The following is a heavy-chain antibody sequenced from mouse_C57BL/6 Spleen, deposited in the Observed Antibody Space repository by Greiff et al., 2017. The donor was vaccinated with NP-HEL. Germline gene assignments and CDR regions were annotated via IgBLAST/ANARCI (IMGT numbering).Heavy chain of an antibody. CDR3: ARKDYYGSLDY. J-gene: IGHJ2*01. CDR1: GYSFPSYY. Sequence: QVQLQQSGPELVKPGASVKISCKASGYSFPSYYIHWVKQRPGQGLEWIGWIYPGSGNTKYNEKFKGKATLTADTSSSTAYMQLSSLTSEDSAVYYCARKDYYGSLDYWGQGTTLTVSS. CDR2: IYPGSGNT. D-gene: IGHD1-1*01. V-gene: IGHV1-66*01.